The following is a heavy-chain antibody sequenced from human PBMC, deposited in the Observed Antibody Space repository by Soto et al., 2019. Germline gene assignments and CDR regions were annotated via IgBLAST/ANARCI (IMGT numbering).Heavy chain of an antibody. CDR2: IYYSGST. J-gene: IGHJ5*02. D-gene: IGHD3-10*01. V-gene: IGHV4-28*03. Sequence: KTSETLSLTCAVSGYSISSSNWWGWIRQPPGKGLEWIGYIYYSGSTYYNPSLKSRVTMSVDTSKNQFSLKLSSATAVDTAVYYCARGGTYGSGLPTLFDPWGQGTLVTVSS. CDR1: GYSISSSNW. CDR3: ARGGTYGSGLPTLFDP.